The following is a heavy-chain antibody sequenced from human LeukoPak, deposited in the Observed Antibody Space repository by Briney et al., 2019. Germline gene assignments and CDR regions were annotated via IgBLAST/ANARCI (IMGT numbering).Heavy chain of an antibody. D-gene: IGHD3-10*01. Sequence: QALSLTCAISGDSVSSNSVAWNWIGRSPSRGLEWLGRTYYRSKWYNDYAVSVKSRITINPDTSKNQFSLQLNSVTPEDTAVYYCARDAGVPKYFDYWGQGTLVTVSS. J-gene: IGHJ4*02. V-gene: IGHV6-1*01. CDR1: GDSVSSNSVA. CDR2: TYYRSKWYN. CDR3: ARDAGVPKYFDY.